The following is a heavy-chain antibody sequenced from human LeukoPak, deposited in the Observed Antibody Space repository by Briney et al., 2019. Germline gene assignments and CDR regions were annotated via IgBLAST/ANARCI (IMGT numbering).Heavy chain of an antibody. CDR3: ARDRGWYHADS. V-gene: IGHV3-7*01. D-gene: IGHD6-19*01. Sequence: SGGSLRLSCAASGFTFSSSWMGWARQAPGKGLEWVANIKEDGSWKHYAVSVQGRFTISRDNAKNSLYPQMNSLRAEDTAVYYCARDRGWYHADSWGQGTLVTVSS. J-gene: IGHJ4*02. CDR2: IKEDGSWK. CDR1: GFTFSSSW.